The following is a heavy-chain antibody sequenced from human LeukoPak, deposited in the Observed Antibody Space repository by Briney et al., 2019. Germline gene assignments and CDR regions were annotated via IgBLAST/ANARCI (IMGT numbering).Heavy chain of an antibody. J-gene: IGHJ6*03. D-gene: IGHD2-2*01. CDR3: ARESYCSSTSCPYYYMDV. CDR1: GGSISSYY. Sequence: PSETLSLTCTVSGGSISSYYWSWIRQPAGKGLEWIGRIYTSGSTNYNPSLKSRVTMSVDTSKNQFSLKLSSVTAADTAVYYCARESYCSSTSCPYYYMDVWGKGTTVTVSS. V-gene: IGHV4-4*07. CDR2: IYTSGST.